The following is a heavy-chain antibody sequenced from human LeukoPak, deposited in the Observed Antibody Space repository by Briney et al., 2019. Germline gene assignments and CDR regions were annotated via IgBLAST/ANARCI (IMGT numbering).Heavy chain of an antibody. CDR1: GYSFTSYW. Sequence: GESLKISCKGSGYSFTSYWIGWVRQLPGKGLEWMGIIYPGDSDTRYSPSFKGQVTMSADKSISTAYLQWSSLKASDTAMYYCARRRSCCYGFELDSWGQGTLVTVSS. V-gene: IGHV5-51*01. J-gene: IGHJ4*02. D-gene: IGHD2-2*01. CDR2: IYPGDSDT. CDR3: ARRRSCCYGFELDS.